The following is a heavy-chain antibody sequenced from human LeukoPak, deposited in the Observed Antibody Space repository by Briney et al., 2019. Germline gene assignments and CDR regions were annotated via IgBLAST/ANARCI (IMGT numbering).Heavy chain of an antibody. CDR1: GFIFSSSW. CDR2: INHSGST. D-gene: IGHD5-18*01. CDR3: AGPYSSYFDY. Sequence: KPGGSLRLSXAASGFIFSSSWMTWVRQPPGKGLEWIGEINHSGSTNYNPSLKSRVTISVDTSKNQFSLKLSSVTAADTAVYYCAGPYSSYFDYWGQGTLVTVSS. J-gene: IGHJ4*02. V-gene: IGHV4-34*08.